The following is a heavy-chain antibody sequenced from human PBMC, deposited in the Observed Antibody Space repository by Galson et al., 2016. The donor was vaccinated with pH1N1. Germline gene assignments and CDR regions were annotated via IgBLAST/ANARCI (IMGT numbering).Heavy chain of an antibody. D-gene: IGHD5/OR15-5a*01. Sequence: SVKVSCKASGDTFSNYAISWVRQTPGHGLEWMGGIIPFFRTTNYAQKFQGRVTITADESTTTGYMELSSLTAEDTAVYYCARDVYSVYDPDAAFDIWGQGTVVIVSS. V-gene: IGHV1-69*13. J-gene: IGHJ3*02. CDR1: GDTFSNYA. CDR3: ARDVYSVYDPDAAFDI. CDR2: IIPFFRTT.